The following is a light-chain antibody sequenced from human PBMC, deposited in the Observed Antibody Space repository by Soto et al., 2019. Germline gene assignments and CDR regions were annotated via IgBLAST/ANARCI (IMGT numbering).Light chain of an antibody. CDR3: QQYNNWPPDRT. CDR2: GAS. V-gene: IGKV3-15*01. J-gene: IGKJ1*01. Sequence: EIVMTQSPATLSVSPGERATLSCRASQSVGSNLAWYQQKPGQAPRLLIYGASTSATGIPARFSGSGSGTEFTLTITSLQSEDFEIYLCQQYNNWPPDRTFGQGTKVEIK. CDR1: QSVGSN.